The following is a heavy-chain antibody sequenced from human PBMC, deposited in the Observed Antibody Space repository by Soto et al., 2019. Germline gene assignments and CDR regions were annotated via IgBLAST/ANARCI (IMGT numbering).Heavy chain of an antibody. CDR1: GFTFSSYA. CDR2: ISGSGGST. J-gene: IGHJ6*03. Sequence: PGGSLRLSCAASGFTFSSYAMSWVRQAPGKGLEWVSAISGSGGSTYYADSVKGRFTISGDNSKNTLYLQMNSLRAEDTAVYYCAKAAARPSYYYYYMDVWGKGTTVTVSS. V-gene: IGHV3-23*01. D-gene: IGHD6-6*01. CDR3: AKAAARPSYYYYYMDV.